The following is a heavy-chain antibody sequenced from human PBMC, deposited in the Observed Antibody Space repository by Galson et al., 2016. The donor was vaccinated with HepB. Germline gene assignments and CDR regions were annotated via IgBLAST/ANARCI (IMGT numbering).Heavy chain of an antibody. D-gene: IGHD5-18*01. Sequence: SLRLSCAASGFPFSNYWMNWVRQAPGKGLEWVANIKQEGNQEYYADSVKGRFTVSRDNARNSLYLQMNSLRVDDTAVYYCARAQWILARRAAHFDHWGQGILVTVSS. J-gene: IGHJ4*02. V-gene: IGHV3-7*04. CDR3: ARAQWILARRAAHFDH. CDR1: GFPFSNYW. CDR2: IKQEGNQE.